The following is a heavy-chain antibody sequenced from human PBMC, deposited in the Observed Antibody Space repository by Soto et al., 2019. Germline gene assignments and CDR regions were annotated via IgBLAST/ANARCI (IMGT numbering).Heavy chain of an antibody. CDR2: ISAYNGNT. CDR1: GYTFTSYG. D-gene: IGHD3-16*02. Sequence: ASVKVSCKASGYTFTSYGISWVRQAPGQGLEWMGWISAYNGNTNYAQKLQGRVTMTTDTSTSTAYMELRSLRSDDTAVYYCARLRSNLGELSPYYYYYYMDVWGKGTTVTVSS. CDR3: ARLRSNLGELSPYYYYYYMDV. V-gene: IGHV1-18*01. J-gene: IGHJ6*03.